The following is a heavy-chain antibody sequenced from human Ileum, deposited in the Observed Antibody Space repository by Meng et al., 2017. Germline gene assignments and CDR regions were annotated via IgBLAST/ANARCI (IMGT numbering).Heavy chain of an antibody. CDR3: VKDWGGAGALDY. CDR2: INSDGGGG. Sequence: EVQLVGSGGGLVQPGGTLRLSCATSGFTFRDHYMHWVRQAPGKGLEWVSRINSDGGGGTYADFVKGRFTISRDNAKNTLYLQMTDLRAEDTAVYYCVKDWGGAGALDYWGQGSLVTVSS. CDR1: GFTFRDHY. D-gene: IGHD3-16*01. J-gene: IGHJ4*02. V-gene: IGHV3-74*01.